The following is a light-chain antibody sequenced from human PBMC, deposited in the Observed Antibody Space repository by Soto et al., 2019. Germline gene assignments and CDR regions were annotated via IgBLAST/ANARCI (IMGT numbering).Light chain of an antibody. CDR1: QGISQY. CDR2: AAA. CDR3: QQVNSYPLT. V-gene: IGKV1-9*01. Sequence: DIPLTQSPSLLSASVGDRVTITCRASQGISQYVAWYQQKPGKAPKLLIYAAAVLQGGVPSRFSGTGSATEFILTINGLQPEDFATYYCQQVNSYPLTFGGGTRVEIK. J-gene: IGKJ4*01.